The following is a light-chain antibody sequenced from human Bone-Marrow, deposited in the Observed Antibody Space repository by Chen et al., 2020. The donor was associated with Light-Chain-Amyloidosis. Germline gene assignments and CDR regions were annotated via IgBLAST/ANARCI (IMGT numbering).Light chain of an antibody. V-gene: IGLV3-25*03. CDR3: QSADSSGNYEVI. J-gene: IGLJ2*01. CDR2: RDT. Sequence: SYELTQPPSVSVSPGQTARITCSGDDLPTKYAYWYQQKPGPAPVLVIHRDTERPSGIAERFSGASSRTTATLTISGVQAEDEADYQCQSADSSGNYEVIFGGGTKLTVL. CDR1: DLPTKY.